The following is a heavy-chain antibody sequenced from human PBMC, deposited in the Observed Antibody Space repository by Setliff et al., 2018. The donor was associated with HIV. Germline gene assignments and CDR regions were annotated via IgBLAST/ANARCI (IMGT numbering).Heavy chain of an antibody. CDR2: ISAYNGNT. CDR1: GYTFTSYG. Sequence: ASVKVSCKPSGYTFTSYGISWVRQAPGQGLEWMGWISAYNGNTNYAQKLQGRVTMTTDTSTSTAYMELRSLRSDDTAVYYCARFRMVRGVIIHRPHHDAFDIWGQGTMVTVSS. J-gene: IGHJ3*02. CDR3: ARFRMVRGVIIHRPHHDAFDI. D-gene: IGHD3-10*01. V-gene: IGHV1-18*01.